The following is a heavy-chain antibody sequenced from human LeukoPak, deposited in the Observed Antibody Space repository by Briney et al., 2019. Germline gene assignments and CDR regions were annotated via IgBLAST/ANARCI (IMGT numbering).Heavy chain of an antibody. CDR1: GGSISSYY. V-gene: IGHV4-59*12. CDR3: ARNDGSSYLKWSIAAAGTSFDY. J-gene: IGHJ4*02. CDR2: IYYSGST. D-gene: IGHD6-13*01. Sequence: SETLSLTCTVSGGSISSYYWSWIRQPPGKGLEWIGYIYYSGSTIYNPSLKSRVTISVDTSKNQFSLKLTSVTAADTAVYYCARNDGSSYLKWSIAAAGTSFDYWGQGTLVTVSS.